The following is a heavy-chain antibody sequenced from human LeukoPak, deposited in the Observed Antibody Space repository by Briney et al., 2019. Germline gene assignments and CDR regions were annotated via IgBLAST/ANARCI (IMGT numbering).Heavy chain of an antibody. V-gene: IGHV3-30*02. D-gene: IGHD3-10*01. CDR3: ARGPYYYGSGSPPTDY. J-gene: IGHJ4*02. CDR1: GFTFSNYG. CDR2: IRYDGSNK. Sequence: GGSLRLSCVASGFTFSNYGIHWVRQAPGKGLEWVAFIRYDGSNKYYADSVKGRFTISRDNAKNSLYLQMNSLRAEDTAVYYCARGPYYYGSGSPPTDYWGQGTLVTVSS.